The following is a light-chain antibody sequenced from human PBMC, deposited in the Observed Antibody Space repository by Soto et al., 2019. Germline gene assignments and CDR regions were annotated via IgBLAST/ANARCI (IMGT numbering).Light chain of an antibody. Sequence: IQMTQSPSTLSAPAGDRVTITCRASQSISSWLAWYQQKPGKAPNLLIYAASTLQSGVPSRFSGSGSGTDFTLTITCLQSEDFATYYCQQYYSYPRTFGQGTKVDIK. J-gene: IGKJ1*01. CDR3: QQYYSYPRT. CDR2: AAS. CDR1: QSISSW. V-gene: IGKV1-5*01.